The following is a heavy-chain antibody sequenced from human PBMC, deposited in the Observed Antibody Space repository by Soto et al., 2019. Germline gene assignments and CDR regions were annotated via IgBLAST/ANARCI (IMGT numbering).Heavy chain of an antibody. CDR2: IYYSERT. D-gene: IGHD3-16*02. Sequence: QVQLQESGPGLVKPSETLSLTCSVSGGSISDYQWNWIRQPPGKGLEWIGYIYYSERTNYNPSLKSRVTISLDTSTKQFSLRLRSVTAADTAVYYCARMRGLGEISPHFDFWGQGTLVTVS. J-gene: IGHJ4*02. CDR1: GGSISDYQ. V-gene: IGHV4-59*01. CDR3: ARMRGLGEISPHFDF.